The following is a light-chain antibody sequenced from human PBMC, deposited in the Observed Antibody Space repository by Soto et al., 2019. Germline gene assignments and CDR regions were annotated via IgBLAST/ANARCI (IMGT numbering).Light chain of an antibody. CDR2: NSY. CDR1: SSNIGSKT. Sequence: QSVLTQPPSASGTPGQRVTISCSGSSSNIGSKTVNWYQQLPGTVPKLLIYNSYQRPSGVPDRFSASKSGTSASLAISGLQSEDEADYYCSSWDASLNVYVFGTRTKVTVL. J-gene: IGLJ1*01. CDR3: SSWDASLNVYV. V-gene: IGLV1-44*01.